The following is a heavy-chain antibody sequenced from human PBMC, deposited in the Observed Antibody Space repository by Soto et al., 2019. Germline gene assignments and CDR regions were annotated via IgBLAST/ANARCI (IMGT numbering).Heavy chain of an antibody. Sequence: QVQLVESGGGVVQPGRSLRLSCAASGFTFSSYAMHWVRQAPGKGLEWVAVISYDGSNKYYADSVKGRFTISRDNSKNTLYLPMNSLRAEDTAVYYCARSWSGYYSYYYYGMDVWGQGTTVTVSS. J-gene: IGHJ6*02. D-gene: IGHD3-3*01. CDR1: GFTFSSYA. CDR2: ISYDGSNK. V-gene: IGHV3-30-3*01. CDR3: ARSWSGYYSYYYYGMDV.